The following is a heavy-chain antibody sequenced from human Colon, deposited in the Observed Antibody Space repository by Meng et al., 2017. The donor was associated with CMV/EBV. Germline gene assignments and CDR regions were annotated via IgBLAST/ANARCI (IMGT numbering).Heavy chain of an antibody. J-gene: IGHJ4*02. D-gene: IGHD4-17*01. CDR3: VRAEYGDYAGY. Sequence: GGSLRLSCATSGFIMRDYYLAWIRQAPGKGLEWISYISGSSNTIYYADSVKGRFSTSRDNAMRSLYLQMNSLTAEDTAVYYCVRAEYGDYAGYWGQGTLVTVSS. CDR2: ISGSSNTI. V-gene: IGHV3-11*01. CDR1: GFIMRDYY.